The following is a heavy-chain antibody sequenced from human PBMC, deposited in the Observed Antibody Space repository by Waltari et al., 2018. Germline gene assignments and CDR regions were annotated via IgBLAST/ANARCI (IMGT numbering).Heavy chain of an antibody. CDR3: TREDQGQPGGY. CDR2: IYTDGTA. J-gene: IGHJ4*02. V-gene: IGHV3-53*01. CDR1: GFSVSRNY. D-gene: IGHD2-2*01. Sequence: VQLVESGGGLMQPGGSLRLSCAASGFSVSRNYMSWVRQAPGKGLEWVSLIYTDGTAYYADSVKCRFTISIDNSKNTLNLQMNSLRAEDTAVYYCTREDQGQPGGYWGQGTLVTVSS.